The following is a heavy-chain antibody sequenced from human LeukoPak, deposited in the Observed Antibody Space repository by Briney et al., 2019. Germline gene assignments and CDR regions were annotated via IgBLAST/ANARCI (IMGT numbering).Heavy chain of an antibody. CDR3: ARARSSSWYGEIWFDP. V-gene: IGHV3-11*01. CDR2: ISSSGSTI. D-gene: IGHD6-13*01. J-gene: IGHJ5*02. CDR1: GFTFSDYY. Sequence: GGSLRLSCAASGFTFSDYYMSWIRQAPGKGLEWVSYISSSGSTIYYADSVKGRFTISRDNAKNSLYLQMNSLRAEDTAVYYCARARSSSWYGEIWFDPWGQGTLVTVSS.